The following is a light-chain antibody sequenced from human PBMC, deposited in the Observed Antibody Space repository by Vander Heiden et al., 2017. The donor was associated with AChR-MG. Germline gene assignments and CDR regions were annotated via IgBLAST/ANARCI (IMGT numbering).Light chain of an antibody. Sequence: EIVLTQSPATLSLSPGERATLSCGASQSVSSSYLAWYQQKPGLAPRLLIYDASSRATGIPDRFSGSGSGTDSTLTISRLEPEDFAVYYCQQDGSSPRTFGQGTKVEIK. V-gene: IGKV3D-20*01. CDR3: QQDGSSPRT. CDR2: DAS. CDR1: QSVSSSY. J-gene: IGKJ1*01.